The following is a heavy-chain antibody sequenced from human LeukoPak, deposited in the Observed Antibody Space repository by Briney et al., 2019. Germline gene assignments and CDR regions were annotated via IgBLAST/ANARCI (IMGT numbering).Heavy chain of an antibody. V-gene: IGHV4-34*01. CDR1: GFTFSSYW. J-gene: IGHJ4*02. Sequence: GSLRLSCAASGFTFSSYWMHWVRQAPGKGLEWIGEINHSGSTNYNPSLKSRVTISVDTSKNQFSLKLSSVTAADTAVYYCARRRQTTLDYWGQGTLVTVSS. CDR3: ARRRQTTLDY. D-gene: IGHD4-11*01. CDR2: INHSGST.